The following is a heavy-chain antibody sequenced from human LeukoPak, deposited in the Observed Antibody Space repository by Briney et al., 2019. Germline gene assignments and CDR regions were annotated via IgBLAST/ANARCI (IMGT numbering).Heavy chain of an antibody. CDR3: ARDSVVITTSFDY. CDR1: GGSISSYY. Sequence: SETLSLTCTVSGGSISSYYWSWIRQPPGKGLEWIGYIYYSGSTNYNPSLKSRVTISVGTSKNQFSLKLSSVTAADTAVYYCARDSVVITTSFDYWGQGTLVTVSS. D-gene: IGHD3-22*01. CDR2: IYYSGST. V-gene: IGHV4-59*12. J-gene: IGHJ4*02.